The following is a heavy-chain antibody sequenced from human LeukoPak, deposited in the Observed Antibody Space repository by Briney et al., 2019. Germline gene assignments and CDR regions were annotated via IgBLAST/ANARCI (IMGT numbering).Heavy chain of an antibody. CDR1: GGSISNYY. CDR2: IYYSGST. J-gene: IGHJ4*02. CDR3: ARETPAAGTYDY. V-gene: IGHV4-59*12. D-gene: IGHD6-13*01. Sequence: SETLSLTCTVSGGSISNYYWSWIRQPPGKGLEWIGYIYYSGSTNHNPSLKSRVTISVDTSKNQFSLKLSSVTAADTAVYYCARETPAAGTYDYWGQGTLVTVSS.